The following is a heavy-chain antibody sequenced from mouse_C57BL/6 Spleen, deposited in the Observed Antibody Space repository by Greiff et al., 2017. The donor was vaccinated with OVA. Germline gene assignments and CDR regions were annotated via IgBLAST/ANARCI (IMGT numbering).Heavy chain of an antibody. J-gene: IGHJ3*01. CDR1: GFTFSSYT. V-gene: IGHV5-9*01. Sequence: EVQRVESGGGLVKPGGSLKLSCAASGFTFSSYTMSWVRQTPEKRLEWVATISGGGGDTYYPDSVKGRFTISRDNAKNTLYLQMSSLRSEDTALYYCARLFGYVWFAYWGQGTLVTVSA. CDR2: ISGGGGDT. D-gene: IGHD2-2*01. CDR3: ARLFGYVWFAY.